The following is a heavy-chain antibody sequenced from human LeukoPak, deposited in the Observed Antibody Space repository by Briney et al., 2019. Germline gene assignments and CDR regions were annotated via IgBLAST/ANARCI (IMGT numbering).Heavy chain of an antibody. J-gene: IGHJ4*02. CDR3: AKDPRGVGYCSSTSCYDNFDY. V-gene: IGHV3-15*01. CDR1: GFTFSNAW. D-gene: IGHD2-2*03. Sequence: GGSLRLSCAASGFTFSNAWMSWVRQAPGKGLEWVGRIKSKTDGGTTDYAAPVKGRFTISRDDSKNTLYLQMNSLKTEDTAVYYCAKDPRGVGYCSSTSCYDNFDYWGQGTLVTVSS. CDR2: IKSKTDGGTT.